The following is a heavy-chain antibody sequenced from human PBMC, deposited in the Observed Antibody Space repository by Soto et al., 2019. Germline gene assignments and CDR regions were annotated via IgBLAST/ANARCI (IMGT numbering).Heavy chain of an antibody. J-gene: IGHJ6*03. CDR3: ARSAEGSTSNYCYYHIDV. V-gene: IGHV1-8*01. Sequence: QVQLVQSGAEVKKPGASVKVSCKASGYAFTSYDINWVRQATGQGPGWMGWMNSKTGNTGYAEKFQGRVTMTRNTSISTAYMELSGLRSDDTAVYYCARSAEGSTSNYCYYHIDVWGKGTPVTVSS. CDR1: GYAFTSYD. D-gene: IGHD2-2*01. CDR2: MNSKTGNT.